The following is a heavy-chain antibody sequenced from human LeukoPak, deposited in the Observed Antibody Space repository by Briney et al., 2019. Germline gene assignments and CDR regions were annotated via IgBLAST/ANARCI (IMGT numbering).Heavy chain of an antibody. CDR2: ISAYNGNT. CDR3: ARDKSSSWYRGDWFDP. V-gene: IGHV1-18*04. Sequence: ASVKVSCKSTGYTFTDYYILWVRQAPGQGLEWMGWISAYNGNTNYAQKLQGRVTMTTDTSTSTAYMELRSLRSDDTAVYYCARDKSSSWYRGDWFDPWGQGTLVTVSS. CDR1: GYTFTDYY. D-gene: IGHD6-13*01. J-gene: IGHJ5*02.